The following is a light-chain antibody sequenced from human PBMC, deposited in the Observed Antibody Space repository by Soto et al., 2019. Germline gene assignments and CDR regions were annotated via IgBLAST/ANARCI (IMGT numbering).Light chain of an antibody. V-gene: IGKV3-11*01. CDR1: QSVSSY. J-gene: IGKJ1*01. Sequence: EIVLTQSPATLSLSPGERSTLSCMASQSVSSYLAWYQQKPGQAPRLLIYDAYNRATGIPARFSGSGSGTDFTLTISSLEPEDFAVYYCQPRSNWPPTFGQGTKVEIK. CDR3: QPRSNWPPT. CDR2: DAY.